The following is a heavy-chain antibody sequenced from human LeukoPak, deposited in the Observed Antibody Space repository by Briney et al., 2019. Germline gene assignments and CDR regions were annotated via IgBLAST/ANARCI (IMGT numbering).Heavy chain of an antibody. D-gene: IGHD3-22*01. V-gene: IGHV3-7*04. Sequence: GGSLRLSCAASGFTFSNYWMSWVRQAPGKGLEWVANTKQDETEKHYADSVKGRFTISRDNAQNSLYLQMNSLRAEDTAVFFCARNRQWLLADYWGQGTVVTVSS. J-gene: IGHJ4*02. CDR1: GFTFSNYW. CDR2: TKQDETEK. CDR3: ARNRQWLLADY.